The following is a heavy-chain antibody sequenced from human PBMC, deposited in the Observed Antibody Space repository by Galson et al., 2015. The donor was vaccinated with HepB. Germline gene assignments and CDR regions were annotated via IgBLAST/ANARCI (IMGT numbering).Heavy chain of an antibody. CDR3: ASGAHYYYDSSGYHAFDI. CDR2: MNPNSGNT. V-gene: IGHV1-8*01. D-gene: IGHD3-22*01. Sequence: SVKVSCKASGYTFTSYDINWVRQATGQGLEWMGWMNPNSGNTGYAQKFQGRVTMTRNTSISTAYMELSSLRSEDTAVYYCASGAHYYYDSSGYHAFDIWGQGTMVTVSS. CDR1: GYTFTSYD. J-gene: IGHJ3*02.